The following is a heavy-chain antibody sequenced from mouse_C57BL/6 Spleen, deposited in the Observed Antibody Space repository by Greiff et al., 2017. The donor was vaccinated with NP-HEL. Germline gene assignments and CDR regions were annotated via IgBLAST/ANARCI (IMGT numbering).Heavy chain of an antibody. J-gene: IGHJ4*01. CDR1: GFTFSDYG. D-gene: IGHD1-1*01. CDR2: ISSGSGTI. V-gene: IGHV5-17*01. Sequence: EVQVVESGGGLVKPGGSLKLSCAASGFTFSDYGMHWVRQAPEKGLEWVAYISSGSGTIYYADTVKGRFTISRGNAKNTLFLQMTSLRSEDTAMYYCASSWAMDYWGQGTSVTVAS. CDR3: ASSWAMDY.